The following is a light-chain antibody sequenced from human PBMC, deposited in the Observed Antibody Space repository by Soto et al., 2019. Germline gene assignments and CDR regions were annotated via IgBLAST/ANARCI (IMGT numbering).Light chain of an antibody. CDR2: AAS. CDR3: QRSYITPWT. V-gene: IGKV1-39*01. CDR1: QSISTH. J-gene: IGKJ1*01. Sequence: DIQMTQSPSSLSASVGDRVTITCRANQSISTHLSWYQQTPGKAPKLLIYAASSLQSGVPSRFSGSGSGTDFTLTISSLQPEDFATYYCQRSYITPWTFGPGTKVDIK.